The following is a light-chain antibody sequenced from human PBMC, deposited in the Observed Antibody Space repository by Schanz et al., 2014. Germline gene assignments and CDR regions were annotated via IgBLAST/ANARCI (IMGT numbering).Light chain of an antibody. CDR3: QQTDSLPLS. CDR2: DAF. V-gene: IGKV1-12*01. J-gene: IGKJ4*01. Sequence: DIQLPPSPSSVSASVGDRVTITCRASQDIGFLLAWYQQTPGKAPKLLIYDAFSLQSGVPWRFSGGGSGTEFTLTISSLQPEDSATYFCQQTDSLPLSFGGGTKVEI. CDR1: QDIGFL.